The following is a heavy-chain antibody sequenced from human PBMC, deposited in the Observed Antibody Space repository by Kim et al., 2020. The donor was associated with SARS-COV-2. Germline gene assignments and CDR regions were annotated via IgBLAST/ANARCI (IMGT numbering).Heavy chain of an antibody. CDR3: ARAGNAFDV. J-gene: IGHJ3*01. CDR2: IWYDGSNQ. CDR1: GFTFSSYG. V-gene: IGHV3-33*01. Sequence: GGSLRLSCAASGFTFSSYGMHWVRQAPGKGLEWVAVIWYDGSNQYYGDSVKGRFTISRDNSKNTLYLQMNSLRVEDTAVYYCARAGNAFDVWGQGTMVTV.